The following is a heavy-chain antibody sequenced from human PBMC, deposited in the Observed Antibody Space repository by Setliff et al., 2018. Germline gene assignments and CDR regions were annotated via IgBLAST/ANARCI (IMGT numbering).Heavy chain of an antibody. CDR1: GYTFTGYY. Sequence: SVQVPCKASGYTFTGYYIHWVRQAPGQGLEWMGWINPHSGGTNFPQTLQGRVTMTRDTSINTAYMELSSLTSDDTAVYYCAGATRDSDGGYYEYSWFDPWGQGTLVTVSS. CDR2: INPHSGGT. CDR3: AGATRDSDGGYYEYSWFDP. J-gene: IGHJ5*02. V-gene: IGHV1-2*02. D-gene: IGHD3-3*01.